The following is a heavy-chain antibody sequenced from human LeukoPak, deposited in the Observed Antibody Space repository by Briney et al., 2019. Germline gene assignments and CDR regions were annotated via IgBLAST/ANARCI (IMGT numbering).Heavy chain of an antibody. Sequence: PGRSLRLSCAASGFTFDDYAMHWVRQAPGKGLEWVSGISWNSGSIGYADSVKGRFTISRDNAKNSLYLQMNSLRAEDTAVYYCAREEYSSSPSLDYWGQGTLVTVSS. CDR1: GFTFDDYA. V-gene: IGHV3-9*01. CDR2: ISWNSGSI. CDR3: AREEYSSSPSLDY. D-gene: IGHD6-6*01. J-gene: IGHJ4*02.